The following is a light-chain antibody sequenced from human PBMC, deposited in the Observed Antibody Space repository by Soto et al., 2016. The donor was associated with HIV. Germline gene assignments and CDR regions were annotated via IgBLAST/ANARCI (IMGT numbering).Light chain of an antibody. CDR2: DDS. V-gene: IGLV3-21*03. CDR3: QVWGSSSDHVV. Sequence: SYVLTQPPSVSVAPAKTATITCGGNNIGSKSVHWYQQKPGQAPVLVVSDDSERPSGIPERFSGSNSGNTATLTISRVEAGDEADYYCQVWGSSSDHVVFGGGTKLTVL. CDR1: NIGSKS. J-gene: IGLJ3*02.